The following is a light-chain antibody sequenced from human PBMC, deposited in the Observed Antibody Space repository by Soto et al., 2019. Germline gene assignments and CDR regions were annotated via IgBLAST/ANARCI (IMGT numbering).Light chain of an antibody. V-gene: IGLV2-14*01. CDR2: DVS. Sequence: QSALTQPASVSGSPEQSITISCTGTSSDVGGYNYVSWYQQHPGKAPKLMIYDVSNRPSGISNRFSGSKSGNTASLTISGLQAEDEAEYYCSSYTSSNTLLFGGGTKVTVL. CDR3: SSYTSSNTLL. J-gene: IGLJ2*01. CDR1: SSDVGGYNY.